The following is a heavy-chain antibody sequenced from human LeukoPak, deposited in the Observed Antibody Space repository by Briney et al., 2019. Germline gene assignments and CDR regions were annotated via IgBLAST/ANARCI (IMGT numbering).Heavy chain of an antibody. J-gene: IGHJ4*02. D-gene: IGHD6-13*01. V-gene: IGHV4-59*08. Sequence: SSETLSLTCTVSGGSISNYYWSWIRQPPGKGLEWIGYISYSGSTNYNPSLKSRVTISVDTSKNQFSLKLSSVTAADTAVYYCARHAMGSSWYYDYWGQGTLVTVSS. CDR2: ISYSGST. CDR1: GGSISNYY. CDR3: ARHAMGSSWYYDY.